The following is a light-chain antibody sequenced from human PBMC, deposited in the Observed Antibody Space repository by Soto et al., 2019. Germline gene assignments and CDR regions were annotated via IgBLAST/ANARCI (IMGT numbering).Light chain of an antibody. J-gene: IGKJ2*01. CDR2: GAS. Sequence: EILLTQSQATLSVSPGERVTVSCRASQSISSNLAWFQQRPGQATTLLVYGASTRATGVPDRFSGDRSGTEFTLTISSLQSEDIAVYFCHQYKAWPPYTFGQGTKLEI. CDR3: HQYKAWPPYT. V-gene: IGKV3-15*01. CDR1: QSISSN.